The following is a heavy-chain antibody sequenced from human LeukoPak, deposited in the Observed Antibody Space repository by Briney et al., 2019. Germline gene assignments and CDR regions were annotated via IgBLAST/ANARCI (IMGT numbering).Heavy chain of an antibody. Sequence: ASVKVSCKASGYTFTSYDINWVRQATGQRLEWMGWMNPNSGNTGYAQKFQGRVTMTRNTSISTAYMELSSLRSEDTAVYYCARDSRARTARFDPWGQGTLVTVSS. CDR2: MNPNSGNT. CDR1: GYTFTSYD. D-gene: IGHD5-18*01. V-gene: IGHV1-8*01. J-gene: IGHJ5*02. CDR3: ARDSRARTARFDP.